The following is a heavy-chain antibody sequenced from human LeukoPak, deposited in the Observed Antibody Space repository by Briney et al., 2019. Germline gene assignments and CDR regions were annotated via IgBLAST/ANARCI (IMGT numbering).Heavy chain of an antibody. CDR1: GYTFTSYY. CDR3: ANLGDYYDSSGYS. V-gene: IGHV1-69*13. Sequence: GASVKVSCKASGYTFTSYYMHWVRQAPGQGLEWMGGIIPIFGTANYAQKFQGRVTITADESTSTAYMELSSLRAEDTAVYYCANLGDYYDSSGYSWGQGTLVTVSS. D-gene: IGHD3-22*01. CDR2: IIPIFGTA. J-gene: IGHJ4*02.